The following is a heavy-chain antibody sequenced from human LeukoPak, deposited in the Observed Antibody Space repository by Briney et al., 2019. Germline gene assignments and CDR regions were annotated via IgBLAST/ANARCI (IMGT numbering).Heavy chain of an antibody. CDR3: ASTLTGRATLDY. CDR2: IYSGVST. V-gene: IGHV3-66*01. J-gene: IGHJ4*02. D-gene: IGHD2-15*01. Sequence: PGGSERLCCAASGFTVSSNYMSWVRQAPGKGLEWVSVIYSGVSTYYADSVKGRFTISRDNSKNTLYLQMNSLRAEDTAVYYCASTLTGRATLDYWGQGTLVTVSS. CDR1: GFTVSSNY.